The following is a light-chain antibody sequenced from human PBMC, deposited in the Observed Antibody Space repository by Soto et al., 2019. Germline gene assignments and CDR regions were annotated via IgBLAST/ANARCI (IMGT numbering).Light chain of an antibody. CDR1: QSVRSS. CDR2: RAS. V-gene: IGKV3-15*01. Sequence: EMVMTQSPPTLSVSPGVRANLSCRASQSVRSSLAWYQQKPGQPPRLLIYRASTRATGVPARFSGSGSGTEFTLTISSLQSEDFAVYYCPQYDQWWTFGQATTVDI. CDR3: PQYDQWWT. J-gene: IGKJ1*01.